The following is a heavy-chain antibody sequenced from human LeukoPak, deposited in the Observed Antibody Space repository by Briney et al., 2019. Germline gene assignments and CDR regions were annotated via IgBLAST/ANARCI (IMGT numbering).Heavy chain of an antibody. CDR1: GFTFSSYG. J-gene: IGHJ4*02. Sequence: GGSLRLSCAASGFTFSSYGMHWVRQAPGKGLEWVAVIPYDGSNKYYADSVKGRFTISRDNSKNTLYLQMNSLRAEDTAVYYCAKGAFWSGYPFDYWGQGTLVTVSS. D-gene: IGHD3-3*01. V-gene: IGHV3-30*18. CDR2: IPYDGSNK. CDR3: AKGAFWSGYPFDY.